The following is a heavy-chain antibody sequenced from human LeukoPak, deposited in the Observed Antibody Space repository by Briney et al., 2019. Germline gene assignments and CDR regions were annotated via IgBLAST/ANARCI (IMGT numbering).Heavy chain of an antibody. CDR1: GFTFSSYS. V-gene: IGHV3-21*01. Sequence: VGSLRLSCAASGFTFSSYSMNWVRQAPGKGLEWVSSISSSSSYIYYADSVKGRFTISRDNAKNSLYLQMNSLRAEDTAVYYCAAQPRGTTVTTHDYWGQGTLVTVSS. CDR2: ISSSSSYI. J-gene: IGHJ4*02. CDR3: AAQPRGTTVTTHDY. D-gene: IGHD4-17*01.